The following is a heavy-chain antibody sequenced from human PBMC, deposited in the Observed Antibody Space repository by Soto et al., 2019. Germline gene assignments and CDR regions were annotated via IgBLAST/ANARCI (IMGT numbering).Heavy chain of an antibody. D-gene: IGHD2-8*01. V-gene: IGHV1-18*01. CDR1: GYTFTSYG. CDR2: ISAYNGNT. CDR3: ARVGCVDGVCYTCYFDY. J-gene: IGHJ4*02. Sequence: ASVKVSCKASGYTFTSYGISWVRQAPGQGLEWMGWISAYNGNTNYAQKLQGRVTMTTDTSTSTAYMELRSLRSDDTAVYYCARVGCVDGVCYTCYFDYWGQGTLVTVSS.